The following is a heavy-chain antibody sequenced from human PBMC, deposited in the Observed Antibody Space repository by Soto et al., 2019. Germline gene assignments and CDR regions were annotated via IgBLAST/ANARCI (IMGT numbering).Heavy chain of an antibody. V-gene: IGHV2-26*01. D-gene: IGHD6-19*01. CDR2: IDSSGEK. Sequence: QVTLKESGPVLVKPTETLTLRCTVSGLSITDSEMGVSWIRQPPGQPLEWLAHIDSSGEKSYRTFLKSRLAISKDTSKSQIVLTMTNTDPADTATYYCARRHLAVAVSPWFDPLGQGIPVTVSS. J-gene: IGHJ5*02. CDR1: GLSITDSEMG. CDR3: ARRHLAVAVSPWFDP.